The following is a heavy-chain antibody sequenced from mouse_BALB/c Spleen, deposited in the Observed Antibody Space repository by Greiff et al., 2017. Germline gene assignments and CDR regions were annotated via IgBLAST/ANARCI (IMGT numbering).Heavy chain of an antibody. Sequence: VQLKQSGAELVKPGASVKLSCTASGFNIKDTYMHWVKQRPEQGLEWIGRIDPANGNTKYDPKFQGKATITADTSSNTAYVQLSSLTSEDTAVYYCARSYDGYYGGYYYAMDYWGQGTSVTVSS. CDR2: IDPANGNT. CDR3: ARSYDGYYGGYYYAMDY. V-gene: IGHV14-3*02. CDR1: GFNIKDTY. D-gene: IGHD2-3*01. J-gene: IGHJ4*01.